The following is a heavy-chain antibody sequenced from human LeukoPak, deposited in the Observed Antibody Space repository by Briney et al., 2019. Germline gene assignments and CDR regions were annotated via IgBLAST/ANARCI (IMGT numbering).Heavy chain of an antibody. Sequence: PSETLSLTCAVSGYSISSGYYWGWIRQPPGKGLEWIGSIYHSGSTYYNPSLKSRVTISVDTSKNQFSLKLGSVTAADTAVYYCARDWGLGSHLYYFDYWGQGTLVTVSS. CDR3: ARDWGLGSHLYYFDY. CDR1: GYSISSGYY. CDR2: IYHSGST. D-gene: IGHD1-26*01. J-gene: IGHJ4*02. V-gene: IGHV4-38-2*02.